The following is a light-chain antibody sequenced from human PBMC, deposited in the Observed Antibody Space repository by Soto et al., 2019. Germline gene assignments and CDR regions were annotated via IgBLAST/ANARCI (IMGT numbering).Light chain of an antibody. Sequence: DVVMTQSPLSLPVTLGQPASISCRSSQSLVHSDGNTYLNWFQQRPGQSPRRLIYKVSNRDSGVPDRFSGSGSGTDFTLKISRVEAEDVGVYYCMQGIHWKWTCGQGTKVDIK. CDR2: KVS. CDR1: QSLVHSDGNTY. V-gene: IGKV2-30*02. J-gene: IGKJ1*01. CDR3: MQGIHWKWT.